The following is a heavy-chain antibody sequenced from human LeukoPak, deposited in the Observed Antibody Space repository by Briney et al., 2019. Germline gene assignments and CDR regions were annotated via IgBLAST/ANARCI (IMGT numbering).Heavy chain of an antibody. J-gene: IGHJ4*02. V-gene: IGHV3-48*04. CDR3: ARDLIGYCSSTSCSATAAGHDFDY. CDR1: GFTFSKYS. CDR2: ISSSGSTI. D-gene: IGHD2-2*01. Sequence: GGSLRLSCAAPGFTFSKYSMNWVRQAPGKGLERVSYISSSGSTIYYADSVKGRFTISRDNAKNSLYLQMNSLRAEDTAVYYCARDLIGYCSSTSCSATAAGHDFDYWGQGTLVTVSS.